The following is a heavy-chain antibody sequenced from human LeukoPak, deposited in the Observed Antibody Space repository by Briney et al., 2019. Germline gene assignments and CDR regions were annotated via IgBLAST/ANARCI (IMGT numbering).Heavy chain of an antibody. Sequence: WVSYISSSGSTIYYADSVKGRFTISRDNAKNSLYLQMNSLRAEDTAVYYCARDQSQIDYWGQGTLVTVSS. CDR2: ISSSGSTI. V-gene: IGHV3-11*01. J-gene: IGHJ4*02. CDR3: ARDQSQIDY.